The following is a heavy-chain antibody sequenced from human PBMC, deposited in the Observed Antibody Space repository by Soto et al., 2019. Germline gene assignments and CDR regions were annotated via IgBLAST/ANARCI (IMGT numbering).Heavy chain of an antibody. D-gene: IGHD3-16*01. CDR3: AREFPYYASSDSYFGY. V-gene: IGHV6-1*01. CDR1: GDSVSGNSAA. Sequence: SQTLSLTCAISGDSVSGNSAAWNWIRQSPSRGLEWLGRTYYRSKWYNDYAVSVKSRITVTPDTSKNQFSLHLNSVTPEDTAVYYCAREFPYYASSDSYFGYWGQGALVTVSS. CDR2: TYYRSKWYN. J-gene: IGHJ4*02.